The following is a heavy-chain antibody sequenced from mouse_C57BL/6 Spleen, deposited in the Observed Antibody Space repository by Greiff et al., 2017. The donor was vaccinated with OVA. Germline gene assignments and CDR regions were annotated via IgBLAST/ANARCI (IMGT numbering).Heavy chain of an antibody. D-gene: IGHD4-1*01. V-gene: IGHV7-3*01. CDR3: ARYLTGMYFVV. J-gene: IGHJ1*03. CDR1: GFTFTDYY. CDR2: IRNKANGYTT. Sequence: EVQVVESGGGLVQPGGSLSLSCAASGFTFTDYYMSWVRQPPGKALEWLGFIRNKANGYTTEYSASVKGRFTISRDNSQSILYLQMNALRAEDSATYYYARYLTGMYFVVWGTGTTVTVSS.